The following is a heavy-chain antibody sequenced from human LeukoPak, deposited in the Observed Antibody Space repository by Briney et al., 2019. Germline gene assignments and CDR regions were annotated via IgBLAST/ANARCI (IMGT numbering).Heavy chain of an antibody. CDR3: ARGYYYGYGPLDY. CDR2: ISTDNGNT. Sequence: GASVKVSCKTSGYSFTSYGINWVRQAPGQGLEWMGWISTDNGNTDYAQNLQGRVTMTTDTSTSTAYMELRSLRSDDTAVYYCARGYYYGYGPLDYWGQGTLVTVSS. V-gene: IGHV1-18*01. J-gene: IGHJ4*02. D-gene: IGHD3-16*01. CDR1: GYSFTSYG.